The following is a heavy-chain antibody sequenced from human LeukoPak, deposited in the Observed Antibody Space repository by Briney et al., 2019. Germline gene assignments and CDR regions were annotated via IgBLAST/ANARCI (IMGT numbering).Heavy chain of an antibody. CDR1: GCTFTSYG. V-gene: IGHV1-46*01. CDR3: ARDRGYLGGDIEDI. Sequence: ASVKVSCKASGCTFTSYGISWVRQAPGQGLEWMGIINPSGGSTSYAQKFQGRVTMTRDTSTSTVYMELSSLRSEDTAVYYCARDRGYLGGDIEDIWGQGTMVTVSS. D-gene: IGHD2-15*01. CDR2: INPSGGST. J-gene: IGHJ3*02.